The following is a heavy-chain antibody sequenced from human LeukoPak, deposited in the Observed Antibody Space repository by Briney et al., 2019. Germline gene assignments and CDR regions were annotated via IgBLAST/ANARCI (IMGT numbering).Heavy chain of an antibody. CDR3: ARLWSTSCRGGSCPHQPNS. CDR2: VDHTGST. Sequence: LETLSLTCTVSDDSITMYYWTWIRQPPGKGLEWIGYVDHTGSTKFNPSLNGRVSISRDTSNNFFSLRLTSVTAADTAFYYCARLWSTSCRGGSCPHQPNSWGQGTLVTVSS. D-gene: IGHD2-15*01. J-gene: IGHJ4*02. V-gene: IGHV4-59*08. CDR1: DDSITMYY.